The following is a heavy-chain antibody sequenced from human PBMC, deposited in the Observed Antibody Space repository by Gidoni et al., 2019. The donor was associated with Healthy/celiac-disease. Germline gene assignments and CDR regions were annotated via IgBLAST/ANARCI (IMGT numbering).Heavy chain of an antibody. CDR3: ARGRRPRYCSSTSCYRDAFDI. V-gene: IGHV4-34*01. CDR1: GGSFSGYY. D-gene: IGHD2-2*01. Sequence: QVQLQQWGAGLLKPSETLSLTCAVYGGSFSGYYWSWIRQPPGKGLEWIGEINHSGSTNYNPSLKSRVTISVDTSKNQFSLKLSSVTAADTAVYYCARGRRPRYCSSTSCYRDAFDIWGQGTMVTVSS. J-gene: IGHJ3*02. CDR2: INHSGST.